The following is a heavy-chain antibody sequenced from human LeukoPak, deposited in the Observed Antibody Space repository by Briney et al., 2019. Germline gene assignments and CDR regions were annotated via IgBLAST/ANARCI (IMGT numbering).Heavy chain of an antibody. D-gene: IGHD3-10*01. CDR2: IKQDGSEK. Sequence: GGSLRLSCAASGFTFSSYWMSWVRQAPGKGLEWVANIKQDGSEKYYVDSVKGRFTISRDNAKNSLYLQMNSLRAEDTAVYYCARNDYGSGSYYNPLDYWGQGTLVTVSS. V-gene: IGHV3-7*01. CDR3: ARNDYGSGSYYNPLDY. J-gene: IGHJ4*02. CDR1: GFTFSSYW.